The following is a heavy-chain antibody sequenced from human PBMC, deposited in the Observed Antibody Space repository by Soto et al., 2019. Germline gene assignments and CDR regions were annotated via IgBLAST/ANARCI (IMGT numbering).Heavy chain of an antibody. V-gene: IGHV4-59*08. CDR3: ATIKLGSKRLDY. CDR1: GGSISSYY. D-gene: IGHD3-10*01. CDR2: IYYSGST. Sequence: SETLSLTCTVSGGSISSYYWSWIRQPPGKGLEWIGYIYYSGSTNYNPSLKSRVTISVDTSKNQFSLKLSSVTAADTAVYYCATIKLGSKRLDYWGQGTLVTVSS. J-gene: IGHJ4*02.